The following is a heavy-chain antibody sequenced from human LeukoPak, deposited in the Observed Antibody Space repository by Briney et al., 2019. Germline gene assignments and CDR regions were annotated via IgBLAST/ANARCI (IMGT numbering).Heavy chain of an antibody. CDR3: ASPRGGAFDI. Sequence: GGSLRLSCAASGFTFDEYAMHWVRQAPGKGLEWVSVIYSGGSTYYADSVKGRFTISRDNSKNTLYLQMNSLRGEDTAVYYCASPRGGAFDIWGQGTMVTVSS. J-gene: IGHJ3*02. CDR2: IYSGGST. CDR1: GFTFDEYA. D-gene: IGHD3-10*01. V-gene: IGHV3-53*01.